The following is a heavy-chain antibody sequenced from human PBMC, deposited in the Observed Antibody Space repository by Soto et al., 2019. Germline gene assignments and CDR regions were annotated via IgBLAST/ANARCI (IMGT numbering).Heavy chain of an antibody. V-gene: IGHV3-20*04. CDR3: AGDGSGGSGLDV. Sequence: EVQLVESGGGVVRPGGSLRLSCAASGFTFEDHAMSWVRQAPGKGLEYVAGINWNGGSTGYADSVKGRFTISRDNAKNSLYLQMNSLRVEDTALYYCAGDGSGGSGLDVWGLGTTVTVSS. D-gene: IGHD3-3*01. CDR1: GFTFEDHA. CDR2: INWNGGST. J-gene: IGHJ6*02.